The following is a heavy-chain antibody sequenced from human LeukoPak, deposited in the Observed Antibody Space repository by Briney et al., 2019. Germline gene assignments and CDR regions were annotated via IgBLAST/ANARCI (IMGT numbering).Heavy chain of an antibody. CDR1: GYTFTGYY. D-gene: IGHD3-22*01. Sequence: GASVKVSCKAPGYTFTGYYMHWVRQAPGQGLEWMGWINPNSGGTNYAQKFQGRVTMTRDTSISTAYMELSRLRSDDTAVYYCARDQLYYYDSSGYDWWGQGTLVTVSS. V-gene: IGHV1-2*02. CDR2: INPNSGGT. J-gene: IGHJ4*02. CDR3: ARDQLYYYDSSGYDW.